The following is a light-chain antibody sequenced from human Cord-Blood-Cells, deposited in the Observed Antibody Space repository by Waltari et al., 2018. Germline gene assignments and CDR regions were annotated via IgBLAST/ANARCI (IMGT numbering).Light chain of an antibody. CDR1: SRDVGGYNY. V-gene: IGLV2-14*03. CDR2: DVS. Sequence: QSALTQPAPVSGSPGQSITISCTGTSRDVGGYNYVPWYQQHPGKAPKLMIYDVSNRPSGVSNRFSGSKSGNTASLTISGLQAEDEADYYCSSYTSSSTYVFGTGTKVTVL. J-gene: IGLJ1*01. CDR3: SSYTSSSTYV.